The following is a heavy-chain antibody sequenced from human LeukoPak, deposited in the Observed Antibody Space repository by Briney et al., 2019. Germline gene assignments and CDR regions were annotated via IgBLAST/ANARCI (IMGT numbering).Heavy chain of an antibody. CDR3: ARASLPLDYYGSGSYNY. D-gene: IGHD3-10*01. CDR2: INTNTGNP. V-gene: IGHV7-4-1*02. J-gene: IGHJ4*02. Sequence: ASVKVSCKASGYTFTSYAMNWVRQAPGQGLEWMGWINTNTGNPTYAQGFTGRFVFSLDTSVSTAYLQISSLKAEDTAVYYCARASLPLDYYGSGSYNYWGQGTLVTVSS. CDR1: GYTFTSYA.